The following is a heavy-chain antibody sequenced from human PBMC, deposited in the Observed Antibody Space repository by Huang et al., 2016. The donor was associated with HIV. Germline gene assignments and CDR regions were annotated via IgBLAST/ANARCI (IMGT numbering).Heavy chain of an antibody. CDR1: GFAVSTYG. CDR2: LSVDGRHK. Sequence: QVQLVESGGGVVQPGTSLRLSCAASGFAVSTYGMHWVRQAPGKGPEWVGILSVDGRHKYYGDSVKGRFTISRDNSKNTLYLDMNSLRTEDTAVYYCAKDPSLAGHHFDDWGQGTLVTVSA. J-gene: IGHJ4*02. D-gene: IGHD6-19*01. CDR3: AKDPSLAGHHFDD. V-gene: IGHV3-30*18.